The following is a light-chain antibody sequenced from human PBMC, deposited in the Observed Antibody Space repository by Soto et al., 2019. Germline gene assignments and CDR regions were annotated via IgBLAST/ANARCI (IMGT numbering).Light chain of an antibody. V-gene: IGKV1-5*03. J-gene: IGKJ1*01. CDR3: QQYGSYSRP. Sequence: SKMTQSPSTLSGSVGDRVTITCRASQTISTSLAWYQQKPGKAPKLLIYLASSLESGVPARFSGSGSATDFTLSISSLQPDDFATYYCQQYGSYSRPFGQGTKVDIK. CDR1: QTISTS. CDR2: LAS.